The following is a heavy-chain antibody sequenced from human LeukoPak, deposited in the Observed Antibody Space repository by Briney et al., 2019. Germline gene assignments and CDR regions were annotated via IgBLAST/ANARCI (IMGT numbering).Heavy chain of an antibody. CDR3: AKNQGNWNYAGDY. CDR1: GFTFSSYA. V-gene: IGHV3-30-3*02. CDR2: ISYDGSNK. D-gene: IGHD1-7*01. J-gene: IGHJ4*02. Sequence: PGRSLRLSCAASGFTFSSYAMHWVRQAPGKGLEWVAVISYDGSNKYYADSVKGRFTISRDNSKNTLFLQMNSLRAEDTAVYFCAKNQGNWNYAGDYWGQGTLVTVSS.